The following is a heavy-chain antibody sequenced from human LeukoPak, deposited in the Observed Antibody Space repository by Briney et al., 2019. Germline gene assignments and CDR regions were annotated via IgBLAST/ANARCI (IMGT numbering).Heavy chain of an antibody. J-gene: IGHJ5*02. V-gene: IGHV1-8*03. Sequence: GASVKVSCKASGYTFTSYDINWVRQATGQGLEWMGWMNPNSGNTGYAQKFQGRVTITRNTSISTAYMELSSLRSEDTAVYYCARGYCSGGSCPVGLFYNWFDPWGQGTLVTVSS. CDR1: GYTFTSYD. CDR2: MNPNSGNT. D-gene: IGHD2-15*01. CDR3: ARGYCSGGSCPVGLFYNWFDP.